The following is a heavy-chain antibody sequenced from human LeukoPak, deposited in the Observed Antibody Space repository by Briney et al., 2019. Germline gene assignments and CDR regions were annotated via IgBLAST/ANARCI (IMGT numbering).Heavy chain of an antibody. D-gene: IGHD5-24*01. CDR2: IRSKANSYAT. CDR1: GFTFSGSA. J-gene: IGHJ4*02. CDR3: TRHVRGEMATDY. V-gene: IGHV3-73*01. Sequence: PGGSLRLSCAASGFTFSGSAMHWVRQASGQGLEWVGRIRSKANSYATAYAASVKGRFTISRDDSKNTAYLQMNSLKTEDTAVYYCTRHVRGEMATDYWGQGTLVTVSS.